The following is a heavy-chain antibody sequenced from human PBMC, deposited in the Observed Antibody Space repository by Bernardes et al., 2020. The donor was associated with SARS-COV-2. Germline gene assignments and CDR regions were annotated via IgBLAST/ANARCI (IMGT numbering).Heavy chain of an antibody. CDR2: IYYSGSA. CDR3: ARTTTVTPGYHYYFDY. CDR1: GSISSYY. V-gene: IGHV4-59*01. Sequence: SETLSLTCTISGSISSYYWSWIRPPPGKGLEWIGYIYYSGSANYNSSLKSRVTISVDTSKNQFSLKVNSVTAEDTAVYYCARTTTVTPGYHYYFDYWGQGTLVTVSS. D-gene: IGHD4-17*01. J-gene: IGHJ4*02.